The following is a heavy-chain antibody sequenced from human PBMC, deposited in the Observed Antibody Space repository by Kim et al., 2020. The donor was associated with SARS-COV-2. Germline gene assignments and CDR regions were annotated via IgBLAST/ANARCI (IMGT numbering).Heavy chain of an antibody. CDR1: GFTFSSYS. Sequence: GGSLRLSCAASGFTFSSYSMNWVRQAPGKGLEWVSYISSSSSTIYYADSVKGRFTISRDNTKNSLYLQMNSLRDEDTAVYYCAISLGQDYGDYFDYWGQGTLVTVSS. D-gene: IGHD4-17*01. CDR2: ISSSSSTI. J-gene: IGHJ4*02. CDR3: AISLGQDYGDYFDY. V-gene: IGHV3-48*02.